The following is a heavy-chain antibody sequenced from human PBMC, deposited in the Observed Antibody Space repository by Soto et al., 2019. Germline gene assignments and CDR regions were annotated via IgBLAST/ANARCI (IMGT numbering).Heavy chain of an antibody. CDR3: ARGAGYCSGDCWNDYYYAMDV. D-gene: IGHD2-21*02. V-gene: IGHV1-3*01. CDR1: GYIFTNYA. Sequence: GASVKVSCKASGYIFTNYAIHCVRQAPGQRLEWVGWINVGTGNTKYSQNFQGRVTITRDTSATTAYMELSSLRSEDTAVYYCARGAGYCSGDCWNDYYYAMDVWGQGTTVTVSS. J-gene: IGHJ6*02. CDR2: INVGTGNT.